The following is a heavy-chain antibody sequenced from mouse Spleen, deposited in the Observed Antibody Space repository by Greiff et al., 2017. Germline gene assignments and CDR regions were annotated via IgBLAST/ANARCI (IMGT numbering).Heavy chain of an antibody. Sequence: EVQGVESGGGLVKPGGSLKLSCAASGFTFSSYAMSWVRQTPEKRLEWVATISSGGSYTYYPDSVKGRFTISRDNAKNTLYLQMSSLRSEDTAMYYCARRLTVFDYWGQGTTLTVSS. V-gene: IGHV5-9-3*01. D-gene: IGHD4-1*01. CDR2: ISSGGSYT. CDR1: GFTFSSYA. J-gene: IGHJ2*01. CDR3: ARRLTVFDY.